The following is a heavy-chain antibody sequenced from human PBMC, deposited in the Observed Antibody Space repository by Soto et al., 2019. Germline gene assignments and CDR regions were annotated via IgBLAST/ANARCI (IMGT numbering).Heavy chain of an antibody. J-gene: IGHJ4*02. CDR1: GYIFSSYG. Sequence: ASVKVSCKASGYIFSSYGISWVRQAPGQGLEWMGWISGYNGDTDYAQNLQGRVTMTTDTSTSTAYMELRSLRSDDTAVYYCARTPITLLPSDSWGQGTLVTVSS. V-gene: IGHV1-18*01. CDR2: ISGYNGDT. CDR3: ARTPITLLPSDS. D-gene: IGHD3-10*01.